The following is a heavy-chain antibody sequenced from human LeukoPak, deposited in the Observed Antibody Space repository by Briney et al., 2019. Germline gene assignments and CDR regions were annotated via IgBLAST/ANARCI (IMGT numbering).Heavy chain of an antibody. J-gene: IGHJ5*02. CDR3: ARGYGDWFGP. CDR1: GFTFSSYW. Sequence: GGSLRLSCAASGFTFSSYWMHWVRQAPGKGLVWVSRLNSDGSSTFYADSVKGRFSISRDNAKNTLYLQMNSLRAEDTAVYYCARGYGDWFGPWGQGTLVTVSS. CDR2: LNSDGSST. D-gene: IGHD3-10*01. V-gene: IGHV3-74*01.